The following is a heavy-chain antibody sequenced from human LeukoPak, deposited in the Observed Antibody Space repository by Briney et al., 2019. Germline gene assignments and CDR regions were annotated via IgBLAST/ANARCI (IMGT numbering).Heavy chain of an antibody. J-gene: IGHJ5*02. CDR1: GGSNSSYY. D-gene: IGHD3-10*01. Sequence: PSETLSLTCTVSGGSNSSYYWSWIRQPPGKGLEWIGYIYYSGSTNYNPSLKSRVTISVDTSKNQFSLKLSSVTAADTAVYYCARQGLYYYGSGSYGGDWFDPWGQGTLVTVSS. CDR3: ARQGLYYYGSGSYGGDWFDP. CDR2: IYYSGST. V-gene: IGHV4-59*08.